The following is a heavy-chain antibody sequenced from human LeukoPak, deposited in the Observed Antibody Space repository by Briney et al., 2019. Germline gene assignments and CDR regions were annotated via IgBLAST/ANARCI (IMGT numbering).Heavy chain of an antibody. CDR2: ISSSSSYI. V-gene: IGHV3-21*01. J-gene: IGHJ4*02. CDR1: GFTFSSYS. Sequence: GGSLRLSCAASGFTFSSYSMNWVRQAPGKGLEWVSSISSSSSYIYYADSVKGRFTISRDNAKNSLYLQMNSLRAEDTAVYYCARDGEEQAYYFDYWGQGTLVTVSS. CDR3: ARDGEEQAYYFDY. D-gene: IGHD1/OR15-1a*01.